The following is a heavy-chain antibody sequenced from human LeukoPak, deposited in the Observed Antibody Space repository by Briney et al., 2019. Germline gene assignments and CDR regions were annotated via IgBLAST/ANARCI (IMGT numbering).Heavy chain of an antibody. Sequence: SDTLSLTCTLSGDSIRSGGHFWSWIRQHPEKGLEWIGYIYYSGTTKYNPSLKSRVTISVDTSTNQFSLKLTSVTAADTAVYYCAREIITEGDCFDPWGQGILVTVSS. CDR3: AREIITEGDCFDP. V-gene: IGHV4-31*03. D-gene: IGHD3-10*01. J-gene: IGHJ5*02. CDR2: IYYSGTT. CDR1: GDSIRSGGHF.